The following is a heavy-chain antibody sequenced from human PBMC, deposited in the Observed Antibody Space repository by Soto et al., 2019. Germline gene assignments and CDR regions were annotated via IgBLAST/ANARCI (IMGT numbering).Heavy chain of an antibody. CDR1: GGSISSGGYY. Sequence: SETLSLTCTVSGGSISSGGYYWSWIRQHPGKGLEWIGYIYYSGSTYYKPSLKGRVTISVETSKNQFSLKLSSVTAADTAVYYCARDSSGYDYWGQGTLVTVSS. CDR3: ARDSSGYDY. CDR2: IYYSGST. J-gene: IGHJ4*02. D-gene: IGHD3-22*01. V-gene: IGHV4-31*03.